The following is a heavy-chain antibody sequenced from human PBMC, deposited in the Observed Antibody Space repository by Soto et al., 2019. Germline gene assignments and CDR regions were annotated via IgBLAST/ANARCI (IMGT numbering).Heavy chain of an antibody. V-gene: IGHV5-51*01. CDR3: AKRGKESTRSFWFDP. CDR2: IYPGDSDT. CDR1: GYSFTSYW. J-gene: IGHJ5*02. D-gene: IGHD2-2*01. Sequence: GESLKISCKSSGYSFTSYWIAWVRQMPGKGLEWMGIIYPGDSDTRYSPSFQGQVTISVDKSISTAYLQWSSLKASDTAIYYCAKRGKESTRSFWFDPWGQGTLFTVSS.